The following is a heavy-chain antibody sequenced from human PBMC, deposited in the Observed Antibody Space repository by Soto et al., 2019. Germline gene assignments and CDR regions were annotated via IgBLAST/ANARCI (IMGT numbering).Heavy chain of an antibody. J-gene: IGHJ4*02. D-gene: IGHD3-9*01. V-gene: IGHV1-2*02. CDR3: AKGGSGYDILTGYYYYFDY. CDR2: INPNSGGT. CDR1: GYTFTGYY. Sequence: APVKVSCKASGYTFTGYYMHWVRQAPGQGLEWMGWINPNSGGTNYAQKFQGRVTMTRDTSISTAYMELSRLRSDDTAVYYCAKGGSGYDILTGYYYYFDYWGQGTLVTVSS.